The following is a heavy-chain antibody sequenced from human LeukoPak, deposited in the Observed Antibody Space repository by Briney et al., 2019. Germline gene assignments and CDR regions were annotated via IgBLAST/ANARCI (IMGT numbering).Heavy chain of an antibody. CDR1: GGSISSGDSY. CDR2: IYYSGST. D-gene: IGHD6-13*01. V-gene: IGHV4-30-4*02. Sequence: SETLSLTCTVSGGSISSGDSYWSWIRQPPGKGLEWIGYIYYSGSTYYNPSLKSRVTISVDTSKNQFSLKLSSVTAADTAVYYCARAGSWKLNFDYWGQGTLVTVSS. CDR3: ARAGSWKLNFDY. J-gene: IGHJ4*02.